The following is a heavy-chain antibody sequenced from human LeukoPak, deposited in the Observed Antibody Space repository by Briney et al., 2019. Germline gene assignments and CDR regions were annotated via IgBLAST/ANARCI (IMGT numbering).Heavy chain of an antibody. D-gene: IGHD5-18*01. Sequence: SETLSLTCTVSGDSISSYYWSWIRQPPGKGLEWMGYIYYSGSSNYNPSLKSRVTISVDTSKNQFSLKLSSVTAADTAVYYCARAGDTAFDPWGQGTLVTVSS. CDR1: GDSISSYY. CDR3: ARAGDTAFDP. V-gene: IGHV4-59*12. J-gene: IGHJ5*02. CDR2: IYYSGSS.